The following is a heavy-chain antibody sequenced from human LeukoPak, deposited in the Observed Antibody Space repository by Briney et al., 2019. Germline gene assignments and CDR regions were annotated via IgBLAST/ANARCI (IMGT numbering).Heavy chain of an antibody. CDR2: ISYDGSNK. CDR3: ASYGSGSYFKFDY. Sequence: GRSLRLSCEASGITFSGYAMHWVRQAPGKGLEWVAVISYDGSNKYYADSVKGRFTISRDNSKNTLYLQMNSLRAEDTAVYYCASYGSGSYFKFDYWGQGTLVTVSS. D-gene: IGHD3-10*01. J-gene: IGHJ4*02. V-gene: IGHV3-30-3*01. CDR1: GITFSGYA.